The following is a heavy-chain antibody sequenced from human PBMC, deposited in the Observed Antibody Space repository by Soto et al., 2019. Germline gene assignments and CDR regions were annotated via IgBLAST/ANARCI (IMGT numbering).Heavy chain of an antibody. CDR3: ARVPAGGNSDYFDY. J-gene: IGHJ4*02. Sequence: QVQLQESGPGLVKPSQTLSLTCTVSGGSISSGDYYWSWIRQPPGKGLEWIGYIYYTGSTYYHPSLTSRVTMSVETSKNQFSLKLSSVTAADTAVYYCARVPAGGNSDYFDYWGQGTLVTVSS. CDR2: IYYTGST. V-gene: IGHV4-30-4*01. CDR1: GGSISSGDYY. D-gene: IGHD2-21*02.